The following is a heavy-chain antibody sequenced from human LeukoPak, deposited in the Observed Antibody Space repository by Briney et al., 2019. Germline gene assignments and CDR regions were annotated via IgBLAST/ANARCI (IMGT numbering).Heavy chain of an antibody. V-gene: IGHV1-69*04. D-gene: IGHD6-13*01. CDR1: GGTFSLYT. J-gene: IGHJ5*02. Sequence: GASVNVSCEASGGTFSLYTISWVRRAPGQGLEWMGRHIPILGIANYTQKFQGRVTITADKSTSTAYMELSSLRSEDTAVYYCARDWAYSSSWFDPWGQGTLVTVSS. CDR2: HIPILGIA. CDR3: ARDWAYSSSWFDP.